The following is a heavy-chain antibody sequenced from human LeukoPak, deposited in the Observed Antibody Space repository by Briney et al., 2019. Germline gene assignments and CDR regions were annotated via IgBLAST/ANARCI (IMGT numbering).Heavy chain of an antibody. D-gene: IGHD3-3*01. Sequence: GGSLRLSCAASGFTFSSYAMSWVRQAPGKGLEWVSGISGSGGTTDYADSVKGRFTISRDNSKNTLYLQMNSLRAEDTAAYYCARVNTIFGPPRYYGMDVWGQGTTVTVSS. CDR3: ARVNTIFGPPRYYGMDV. CDR1: GFTFSSYA. CDR2: ISGSGGTT. J-gene: IGHJ6*02. V-gene: IGHV3-23*01.